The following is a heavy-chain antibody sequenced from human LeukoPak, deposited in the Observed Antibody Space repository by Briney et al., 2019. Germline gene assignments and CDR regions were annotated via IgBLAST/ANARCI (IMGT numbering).Heavy chain of an antibody. Sequence: PSETLSLTXTVSGGSISSYYWSWIRQAAGKGLEWIGRIYTSGSTNYNPSLKSRVTMSVDTSKNQFSLKLSSVTAADTAVYYCAGTVTTHYYYYYMDVWGKGTTVTVSS. J-gene: IGHJ6*03. CDR2: IYTSGST. CDR3: AGTVTTHYYYYYMDV. D-gene: IGHD4-17*01. CDR1: GGSISSYY. V-gene: IGHV4-4*07.